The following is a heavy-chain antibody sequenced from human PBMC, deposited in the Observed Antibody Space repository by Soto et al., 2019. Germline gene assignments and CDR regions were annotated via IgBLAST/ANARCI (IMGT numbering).Heavy chain of an antibody. J-gene: IGHJ4*02. CDR2: IHERGST. D-gene: IGHD2-21*02. CDR3: ARGIYCGGGCYSGTDS. CDR1: GGSINSGGYY. Sequence: QVQLQESGPGLVKPSQTLSLTCTVSGGSINSGGYYWTWIRQHPGKGLEWIGYIHERGSTYYNPSLKSRITMSRDTSKNQSSLNLNSVSAADTAVYYCARGIYCGGGCYSGTDSWGQGTLVTVSS. V-gene: IGHV4-31*03.